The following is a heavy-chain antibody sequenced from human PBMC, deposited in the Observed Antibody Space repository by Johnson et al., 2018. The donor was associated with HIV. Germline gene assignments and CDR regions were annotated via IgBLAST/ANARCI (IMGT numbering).Heavy chain of an antibody. CDR1: GFTFSSYA. D-gene: IGHD3-10*01. J-gene: IGHJ3*02. V-gene: IGHV3-30-3*01. Sequence: QVQLEESGGGVVQPGRSLRLSCAASGFTFSSYAVHWVRQAPGKGLEWVAIISYDGSNKYYADSVKGRFTISRDNSKNTLYLQMNSLRAEDTAVYYCARGGLGDDVVAFDIWGQGTMVTVSS. CDR3: ARGGLGDDVVAFDI. CDR2: ISYDGSNK.